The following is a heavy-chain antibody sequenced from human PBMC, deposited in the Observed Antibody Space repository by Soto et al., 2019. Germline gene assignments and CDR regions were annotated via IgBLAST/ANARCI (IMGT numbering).Heavy chain of an antibody. D-gene: IGHD6-13*01. V-gene: IGHV1-69*01. CDR3: AGALSVAAAGPYYYYGMDV. CDR2: IIPIFGTA. Sequence: QVQLVQSGAEVKKPGSSVKVSCKASGGTFSSYAISWVRQAPGQGLEWMGGIIPIFGTANYAQKFQGRATITADESTSTAYMELSSLRSEDTAVYYCAGALSVAAAGPYYYYGMDVWGQGTTVTVSS. CDR1: GGTFSSYA. J-gene: IGHJ6*02.